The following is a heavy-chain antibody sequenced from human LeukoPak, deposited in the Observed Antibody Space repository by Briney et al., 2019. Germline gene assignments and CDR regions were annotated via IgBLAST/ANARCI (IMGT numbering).Heavy chain of an antibody. J-gene: IGHJ5*02. CDR1: GYTFTSYG. Sequence: GASVKVACKASGYTFTSYGISWVRQAPGQGLEWMGWISAYNGNTNYAQKLQGRVTMTTDTSTSTAYMELRSLRSDDTAVYYCARDAPPVVRGVIPWWFDPWGQGTLVTVSS. D-gene: IGHD3-10*01. CDR2: ISAYNGNT. CDR3: ARDAPPVVRGVIPWWFDP. V-gene: IGHV1-18*01.